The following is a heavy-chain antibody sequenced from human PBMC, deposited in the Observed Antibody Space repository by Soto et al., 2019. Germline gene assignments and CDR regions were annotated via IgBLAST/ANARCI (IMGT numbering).Heavy chain of an antibody. D-gene: IGHD4-4*01. CDR3: ATTLQIRSSFVTKINFDS. Sequence: GASVKVSCKVSGYTFTDYSMHWVRQAPGKRLEWMGCINAGGGETKYAQKFHGRVTVTGDTATGTAYMELSGLRSDDTAVYYCATTLQIRSSFVTKINFDSWGQGTLVTVSS. CDR1: GYTFTDYS. V-gene: IGHV1-3*01. CDR2: INAGGGET. J-gene: IGHJ5*01.